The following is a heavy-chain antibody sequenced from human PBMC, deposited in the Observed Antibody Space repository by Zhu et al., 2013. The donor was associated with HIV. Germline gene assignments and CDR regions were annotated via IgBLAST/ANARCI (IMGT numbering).Heavy chain of an antibody. CDR1: GGTFSNYA. D-gene: IGHD4-17*01. CDR3: ARRHDYGDYVGDY. V-gene: IGHV1-69*06. J-gene: IGHJ4*02. Sequence: QVQLVQSGAEVKKPGSSVKVSCKASGGTFSNYAISWVRQVPGQGLEWMGGYLAPFDTSNSAPKFQGRVTFTGDKYTSTAYMELSSLGYEDTAIYYCARRHDYGDYVGDYWGQGTLVIVSS. CDR2: YLAPFDTS.